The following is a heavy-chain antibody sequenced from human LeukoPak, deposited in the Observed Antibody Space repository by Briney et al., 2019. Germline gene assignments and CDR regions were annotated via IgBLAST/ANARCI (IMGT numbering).Heavy chain of an antibody. CDR1: GDSVSINSAA. V-gene: IGHV6-1*01. Sequence: SQTLSLTCAISGDSVSINSAAWYWIRQPPSRGLEWLGRTYYRSRWYSDYAVSVKSRITISPDTSNNQFSLQLNTVTPDDTAVYYCARVGSSWYFDCWGQGTLVTVSS. CDR3: ARVGSSWYFDC. CDR2: TYYRSRWYS. D-gene: IGHD6-13*01. J-gene: IGHJ4*02.